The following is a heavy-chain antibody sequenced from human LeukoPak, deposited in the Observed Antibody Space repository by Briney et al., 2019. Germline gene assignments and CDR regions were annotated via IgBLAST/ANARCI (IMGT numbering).Heavy chain of an antibody. J-gene: IGHJ3*02. V-gene: IGHV1-2*02. Sequence: GASVKDSCKASGYTFTGYYMHWVRQAPGQGLEWMGWINSNSGGVHYAQNFQGRVTMTRDTSISTAYMDLTRLRYDDTAVYFCARYLAAPYDAFDIWGQGTMVTVSS. CDR3: ARYLAAPYDAFDI. CDR1: GYTFTGYY. D-gene: IGHD2-15*01. CDR2: INSNSGGV.